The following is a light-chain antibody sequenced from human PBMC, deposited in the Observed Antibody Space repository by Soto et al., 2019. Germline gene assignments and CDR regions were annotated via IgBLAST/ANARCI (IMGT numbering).Light chain of an antibody. V-gene: IGKV3-20*01. J-gene: IGKJ5*01. CDR1: QSVSSSY. CDR2: GAS. CDR3: QQYGSSPYT. Sequence: EIVLTQSPGTLSLSPGERATLSCRASQSVSSSYLACYQHKPGQAPRLLIYGASSRATGIPDRFSGSGSGTDFTLTISRLEPEDFAVYYCQQYGSSPYTFGQGTRLET.